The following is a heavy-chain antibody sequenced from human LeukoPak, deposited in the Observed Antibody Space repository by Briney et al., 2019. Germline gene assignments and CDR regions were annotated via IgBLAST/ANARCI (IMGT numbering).Heavy chain of an antibody. CDR1: GFTFSDYY. J-gene: IGHJ4*02. D-gene: IGHD5-12*01. CDR3: ARRAIVATTALNF. CDR2: ISSSGSTI. V-gene: IGHV3-11*01. Sequence: GGSLRLSCAASGFTFSDYYMSWIRQAPGKGLEWVSYISSSGSTIYYADSVKGRFTISRDNAKNSLYLQMNSLRAEDTAVYYCARRAIVATTALNFWGQGTLVTVSS.